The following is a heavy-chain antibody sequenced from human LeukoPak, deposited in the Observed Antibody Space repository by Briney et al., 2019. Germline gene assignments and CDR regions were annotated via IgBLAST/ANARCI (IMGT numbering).Heavy chain of an antibody. J-gene: IGHJ4*02. CDR3: AREGNSGSYPRDY. CDR1: GFIFNTYS. V-gene: IGHV3-21*01. Sequence: GGSLRLSCAASGFIFNTYSMNWVRQAPGKGLEWVSSISSSSSYIYYADSVKGRFTISRDNAKNSLYLQMNSLRAEDTAVYYCAREGNSGSYPRDYWGQGTLVTVSS. CDR2: ISSSSSYI. D-gene: IGHD1-26*01.